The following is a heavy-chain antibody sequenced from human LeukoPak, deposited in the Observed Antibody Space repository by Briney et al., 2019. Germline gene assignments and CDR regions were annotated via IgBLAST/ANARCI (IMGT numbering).Heavy chain of an antibody. J-gene: IGHJ4*02. V-gene: IGHV1-8*03. Sequence: ASVKVSCKASGYTFTSYDINWVRQATGQGLEWMGWMNPNSGNTGYAQKFQGRVTITTDESTSTAYMELSSLRSEDTAVYYCARDLTWCSGGSCPEINWGQGTLVTVSS. CDR1: GYTFTSYD. CDR3: ARDLTWCSGGSCPEIN. CDR2: MNPNSGNT. D-gene: IGHD2-15*01.